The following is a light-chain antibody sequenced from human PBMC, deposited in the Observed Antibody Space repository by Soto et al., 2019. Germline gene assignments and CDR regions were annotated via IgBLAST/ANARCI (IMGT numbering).Light chain of an antibody. CDR2: DAS. Sequence: EIVLTQSPATLSLSPGERATLSCRASQSVSSYLAWYQQKPGQAPRLLIYDASNRATGIPARFSGSGSGTDFTLTISSREPEDFAVYYCQQRSNWTPVYTFGQGTKLEIK. CDR1: QSVSSY. CDR3: QQRSNWTPVYT. J-gene: IGKJ2*01. V-gene: IGKV3-11*01.